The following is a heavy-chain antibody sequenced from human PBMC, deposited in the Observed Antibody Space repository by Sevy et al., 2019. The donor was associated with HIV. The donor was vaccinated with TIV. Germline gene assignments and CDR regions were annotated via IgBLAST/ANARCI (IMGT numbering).Heavy chain of an antibody. CDR3: ARLSAVSMSYNFDY. D-gene: IGHD4-4*01. V-gene: IGHV4-61*01. CDR2: MFYRGST. Sequence: SETLCLTCTVSGDSVSSDNYYWSWIRQPPGKGLEWIGYMFYRGSTNYNPSLKSRVTISVDTSKNQFSLKLNSVTAADTAVYYCARLSAVSMSYNFDYWGQGTLVTVSS. J-gene: IGHJ4*02. CDR1: GDSVSSDNYY.